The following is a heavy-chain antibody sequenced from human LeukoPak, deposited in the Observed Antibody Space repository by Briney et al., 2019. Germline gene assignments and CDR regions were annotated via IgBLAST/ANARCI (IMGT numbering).Heavy chain of an antibody. Sequence: GGSLRLSCAASGFTFSSYSMNWVRQAPGKGQERVSYISSSSSTIYYADPVKGRFTISRDNAKNSLYLQMNSLRAEDTAVYYCASFRVRIDYWGQGTLVTVSS. D-gene: IGHD3-3*01. CDR1: GFTFSSYS. CDR3: ASFRVRIDY. J-gene: IGHJ4*02. V-gene: IGHV3-48*01. CDR2: ISSSSSTI.